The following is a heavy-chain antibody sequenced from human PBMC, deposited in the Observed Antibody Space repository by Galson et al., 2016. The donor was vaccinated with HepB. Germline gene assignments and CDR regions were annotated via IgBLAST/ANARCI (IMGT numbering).Heavy chain of an antibody. CDR2: ISSSSNDI. Sequence: SLRLSCAASGFPLSGNAMNWVRQAPGKGLEWISFISSSSNDIYYADSVKGRFTISRDNSKNYLYLQMNSLRTEDTALYYCTNERGKYFEHWGQGTLVTVSS. V-gene: IGHV3-21*04. CDR1: GFPLSGNA. J-gene: IGHJ4*02. D-gene: IGHD5-24*01. CDR3: TNERGKYFEH.